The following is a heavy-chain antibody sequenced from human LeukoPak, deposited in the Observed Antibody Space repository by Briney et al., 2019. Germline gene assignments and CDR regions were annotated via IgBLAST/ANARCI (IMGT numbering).Heavy chain of an antibody. J-gene: IGHJ4*02. V-gene: IGHV3-33*06. D-gene: IGHD2-2*01. CDR3: AKGLLWYFDY. CDR2: IWYDGSNK. Sequence: GGPLRLTCAASGFTFNSYGMHAVRRAPGKQLKAVEVIWYDGSNKYYADSVKGRFTISRDNSKNTLYLQMNSLRAEDTAVYYCAKGLLWYFDYWGQGTLVTVSS. CDR1: GFTFNSYG.